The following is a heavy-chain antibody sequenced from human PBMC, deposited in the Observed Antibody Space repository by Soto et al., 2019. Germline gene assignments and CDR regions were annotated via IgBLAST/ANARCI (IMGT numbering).Heavy chain of an antibody. V-gene: IGHV2-26*01. CDR3: ARSSSWSHFDY. J-gene: IGHJ4*02. D-gene: IGHD6-13*01. Sequence: QVTLKESGPVLVKPTEPLTLTCTVSGFSLSNTRMGVSWIRQPPGKALEWLANIFSNDEKSYSTSLRNRLTISKDTSKSQVVLTMTNMDPVDTATYYCARSSSWSHFDYWGQGTLVTVSS. CDR1: GFSLSNTRMG. CDR2: IFSNDEK.